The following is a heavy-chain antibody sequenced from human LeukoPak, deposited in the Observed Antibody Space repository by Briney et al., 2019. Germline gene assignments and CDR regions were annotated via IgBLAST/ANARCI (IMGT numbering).Heavy chain of an antibody. CDR1: GYSFTSYW. Sequence: GESLKISCKGSGYSFTSYWIGWVRQMPGKGLEWMGIIYPGDSDTRYSPSFQGQVTISADKSISTAYLQWSSLKASDTAMYYCARQISRLGGLYYYYGMDVWGQGTTVTVSS. V-gene: IGHV5-51*01. D-gene: IGHD6-6*01. CDR2: IYPGDSDT. J-gene: IGHJ6*02. CDR3: ARQISRLGGLYYYYGMDV.